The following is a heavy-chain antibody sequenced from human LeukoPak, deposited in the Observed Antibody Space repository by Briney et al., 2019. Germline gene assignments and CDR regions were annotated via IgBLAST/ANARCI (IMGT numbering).Heavy chain of an antibody. Sequence: ASVKVSCKASGYTFTGYYMHWVRQAPGQGLEWMGWISAYNGNTNYAQKLQGRVTMTTDTSTSTAYMELRSLRSDDTAVYYCARMGLALWYFDLWGRGTLVTVSS. CDR1: GYTFTGYY. CDR3: ARMGLALWYFDL. V-gene: IGHV1-18*04. J-gene: IGHJ2*01. CDR2: ISAYNGNT.